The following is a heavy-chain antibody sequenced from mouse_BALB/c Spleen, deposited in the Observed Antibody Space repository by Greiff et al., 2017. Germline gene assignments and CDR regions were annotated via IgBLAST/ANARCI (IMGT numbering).Heavy chain of an antibody. Sequence: QVQLKQSGPELVKPGASVKISCKASGYAFSSSWMNWVKQRPGQGLEWIGRIYPGDGDTNYNGKFKGKATLTADKSSSTAYMQLSSLTSVDSAVYFCARCYYYGSSYWYFDVWGAGTTVTVSS. CDR2: IYPGDGDT. CDR1: GYAFSSSW. D-gene: IGHD1-1*01. CDR3: ARCYYYGSSYWYFDV. V-gene: IGHV1-82*01. J-gene: IGHJ1*01.